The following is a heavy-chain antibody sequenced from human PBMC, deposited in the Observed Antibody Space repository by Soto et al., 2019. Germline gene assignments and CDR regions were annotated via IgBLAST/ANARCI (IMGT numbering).Heavy chain of an antibody. CDR1: GFIFSNYA. D-gene: IGHD3-10*01. V-gene: IGHV3-30-3*01. CDR2: ISSDGGNN. Sequence: QVHLEESGGGAVQPGRSLRVSCAASGFIFSNYALLWVRQAPGKGLDWVAVISSDGGNNHHADSVKGRFTISRDDSKGTLYLQMNSLRPEHTAVYYCARVPGYCGSNWFFDLWGGGTLFTVSS. CDR3: ARVPGYCGSNWFFDL. J-gene: IGHJ2*01.